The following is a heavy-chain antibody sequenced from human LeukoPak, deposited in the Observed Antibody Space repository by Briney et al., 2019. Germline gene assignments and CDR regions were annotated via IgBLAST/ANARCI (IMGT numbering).Heavy chain of an antibody. CDR2: ISSSGSTI. CDR3: AVTSGWIRY. CDR1: GLTFSNYE. V-gene: IGHV3-48*03. Sequence: TGGSLRLSCAASGLTFSNYEMNWVRQAPGKGLEWVSYISSSGSTIYYADSVKGRFTISRDNAKNSLYLQMNSLRVEDMAVYYCAVTSGWIRYWGQGTLVTVSS. D-gene: IGHD6-19*01. J-gene: IGHJ4*02.